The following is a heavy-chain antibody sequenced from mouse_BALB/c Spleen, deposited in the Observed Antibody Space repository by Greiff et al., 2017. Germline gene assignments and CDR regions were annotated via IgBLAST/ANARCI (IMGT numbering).Heavy chain of an antibody. J-gene: IGHJ3*01. CDR1: GFNIKDTY. CDR3: ARSGVYYDYDDLFAY. Sequence: EVQLQQSGAELVKPGASVKLSCTASGFNIKDTYMHWVKQRPEQGLEWIGRIDPANGNTKYDPKFQGKATITADTSSNTAYLQLSSLTSEDTAVYYCARSGVYYDYDDLFAYWGQGTLVTVSA. D-gene: IGHD2-4*01. CDR2: IDPANGNT. V-gene: IGHV14-3*02.